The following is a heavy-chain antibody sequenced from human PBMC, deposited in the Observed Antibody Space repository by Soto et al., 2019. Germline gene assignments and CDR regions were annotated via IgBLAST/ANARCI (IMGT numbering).Heavy chain of an antibody. CDR2: ISAYNGNT. J-gene: IGHJ3*02. CDR1: GYTFTSCG. Sequence: ASVKVSCKASGYTFTSCGISWVRQAPGQGLEWMGWISAYNGNTNYAQKLQGRVTMTTDTSTSTAYMELRSLRSDDTAVYYCALSLSRTRQIVAASDAFEIWGQGTMVTVSS. CDR3: ALSLSRTRQIVAASDAFEI. V-gene: IGHV1-18*01. D-gene: IGHD2-2*01.